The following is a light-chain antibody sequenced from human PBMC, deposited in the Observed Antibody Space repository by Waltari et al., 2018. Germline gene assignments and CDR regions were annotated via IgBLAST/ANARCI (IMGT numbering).Light chain of an antibody. V-gene: IGKV3-15*01. CDR3: QHYGGSPKYT. Sequence: EIVMTQSPATLSVSPGERATLSCRASQGVSSNLAWYQQKPGQAPRLLIYGASTRATGIPARFSGSGSGTEFTLTISSLQSEDFAVYYCQHYGGSPKYTFGQGTKLEIK. J-gene: IGKJ2*01. CDR2: GAS. CDR1: QGVSSN.